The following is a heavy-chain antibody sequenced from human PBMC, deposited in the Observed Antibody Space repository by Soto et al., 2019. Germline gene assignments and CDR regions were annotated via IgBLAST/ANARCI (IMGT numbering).Heavy chain of an antibody. Sequence: QVQLQESGPGLVKPSETLSLTCTVSGGSISSYYWSWIRQPPGKGLEWIGYIYYSGSTNYNPSLKSRVTLSVDTSKNQFSLKLSSVTAADTAVYYCARGYPLRGGPGGGMDVWGQGTTVTVSS. J-gene: IGHJ6*02. CDR1: GGSISSYY. D-gene: IGHD2-2*01. CDR2: IYYSGST. V-gene: IGHV4-59*01. CDR3: ARGYPLRGGPGGGMDV.